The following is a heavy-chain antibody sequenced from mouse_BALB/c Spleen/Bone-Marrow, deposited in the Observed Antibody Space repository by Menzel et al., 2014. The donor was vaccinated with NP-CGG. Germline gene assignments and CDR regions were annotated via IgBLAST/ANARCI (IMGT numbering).Heavy chain of an antibody. CDR1: GYTFTSYY. Sequence: VQRVESGAELVKPGASVKLSCKASGYTFTSYYMYWVKQRPGQGLEWIGEINPSNGGTNFNEKLKSKATLTVDKSSSTAYMQLSSLTSEDSAVYYCTRSRYDYDNAMDCWGQGTSVTVSS. V-gene: IGHV1S81*02. J-gene: IGHJ4*01. CDR2: INPSNGGT. D-gene: IGHD2-4*01. CDR3: TRSRYDYDNAMDC.